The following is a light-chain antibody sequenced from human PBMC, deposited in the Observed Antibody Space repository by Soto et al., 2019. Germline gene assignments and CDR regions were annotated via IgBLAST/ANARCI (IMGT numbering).Light chain of an antibody. CDR3: CSFAGNYILV. J-gene: IGLJ2*01. CDR1: TSDVGGYDY. CDR2: DVS. Sequence: QSVLTQPRSVSGSPGQSVSISCTGTTSDVGGYDYVSWFQQHPGKAPKVMIYDVSKRPSGVPDRFSGFKSGNTASLTISGLQAEDEADYYCCSFAGNYILVFGGGTQLTVL. V-gene: IGLV2-11*01.